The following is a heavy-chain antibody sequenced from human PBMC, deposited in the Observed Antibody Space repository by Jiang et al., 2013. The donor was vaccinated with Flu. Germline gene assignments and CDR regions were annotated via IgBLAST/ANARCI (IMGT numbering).Heavy chain of an antibody. CDR2: GSEK. Sequence: GSEKYYVDSVKGRFTISRDNAKNSLYLQMNSLRAEDTAVYYCARDRAGYYDFWSGYPYYYYGMDVWGQGTTVTVSS. J-gene: IGHJ6*02. V-gene: IGHV3-7*01. CDR3: ARDRAGYYDFWSGYPYYYYGMDV. D-gene: IGHD3-3*01.